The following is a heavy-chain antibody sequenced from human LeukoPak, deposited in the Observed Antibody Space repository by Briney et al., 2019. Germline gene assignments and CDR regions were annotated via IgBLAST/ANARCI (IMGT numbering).Heavy chain of an antibody. CDR1: GFTFSSYE. CDR3: VKDDGWVQYAN. Sequence: GGSLRLSCAASGFTFSSYEMNWVRQAPGKGLEWVSYISSSGSTIYYADSVKGRFVISRDNSKNTVYLQMNSLSAEDAAVYYCVKDDGWVQYANWGQGTLVTVSS. D-gene: IGHD5-24*01. J-gene: IGHJ4*02. CDR2: ISSSGSTI. V-gene: IGHV3-48*03.